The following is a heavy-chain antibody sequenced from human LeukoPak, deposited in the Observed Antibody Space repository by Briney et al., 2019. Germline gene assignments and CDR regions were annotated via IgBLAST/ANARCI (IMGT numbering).Heavy chain of an antibody. J-gene: IGHJ4*02. Sequence: PGGSLRLSRAASGFTFRSYNINWVPQAPGKRPELDSSIISSSSYIYYADSVKGRFTISRDNAKNSLYLQMNSLRAEDTALYYCARGASRADYWGQGTLVTVSS. CDR1: GFTFRSYN. CDR2: IISSSSYI. CDR3: ARGASRADY. V-gene: IGHV3-21*01.